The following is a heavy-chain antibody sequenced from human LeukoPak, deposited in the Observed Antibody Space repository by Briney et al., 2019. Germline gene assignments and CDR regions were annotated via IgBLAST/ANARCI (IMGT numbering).Heavy chain of an antibody. CDR2: IYTSGST. V-gene: IGHV4-4*09. CDR3: ACSGIQWGDYNYMDV. Sequence: TSETLSLTCSVSGGSISSYYWSWIRQPPGKGLERIGYIYTSGSTNYNPSLKSRVTISVDTSKNQFSLKLSSVTAEDTALYYCACSGIQWGDYNYMDVWGKGTTVTVSS. CDR1: GGSISSYY. J-gene: IGHJ6*03. D-gene: IGHD1-26*01.